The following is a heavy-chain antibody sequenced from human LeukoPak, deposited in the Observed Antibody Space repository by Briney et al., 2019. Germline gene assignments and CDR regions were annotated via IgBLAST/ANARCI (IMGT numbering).Heavy chain of an antibody. CDR2: IYYSGST. CDR3: ARVLRRLFIAF. J-gene: IGHJ4*02. V-gene: IGHV4-39*07. D-gene: IGHD3-3*02. CDR1: GGSLSSSGYY. Sequence: PSETLSLTCTVSGGSLSSSGYYWGWIRQPPGKGLEWFGSIYYSGSTYYNPSLKTRVTISVDTSKNQCSLKLSAVTAADTAVYYCARVLRRLFIAFWGQGTLVTVSS.